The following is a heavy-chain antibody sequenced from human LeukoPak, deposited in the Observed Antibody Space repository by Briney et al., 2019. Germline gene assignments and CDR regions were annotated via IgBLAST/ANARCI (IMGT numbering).Heavy chain of an antibody. J-gene: IGHJ4*02. V-gene: IGHV4-39*01. CDR2: IYYSGST. D-gene: IGHD2-2*01. Sequence: SETLSLTCTVSGGSISSTSYYWGWIRQPPGKGLEWIASIYYSGSTYYNPSLKSRVTISVDTSKNQFSLRLNSVTAADTAVYYCARSYCSSTSCYASGYFDYWGQGTLVTVSS. CDR3: ARSYCSSTSCYASGYFDY. CDR1: GGSISSTSYY.